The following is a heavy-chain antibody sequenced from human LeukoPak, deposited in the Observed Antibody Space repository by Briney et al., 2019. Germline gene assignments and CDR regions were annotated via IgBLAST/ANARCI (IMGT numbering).Heavy chain of an antibody. Sequence: SETLSLTCTVSGGSISSYYWSWIRQPPGKGLEWIGYIYYSGSTNYNPSLKSRVTISVDTSKNQFSLKLSSVTAADTAVYYCARDYDFWSGTKYGMDVWGQGTTVTVSS. CDR1: GGSISSYY. D-gene: IGHD3-3*01. J-gene: IGHJ6*02. CDR3: ARDYDFWSGTKYGMDV. CDR2: IYYSGST. V-gene: IGHV4-59*01.